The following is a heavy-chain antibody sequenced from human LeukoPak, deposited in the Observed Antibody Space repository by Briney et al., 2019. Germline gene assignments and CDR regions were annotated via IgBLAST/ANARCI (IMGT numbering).Heavy chain of an antibody. CDR2: ISWDGGST. D-gene: IGHD6-6*01. J-gene: IGHJ6*03. V-gene: IGHV3-43*01. CDR3: AKAGAARLHYYYMDV. CDR1: GFTFDDYT. Sequence: GGPLRLSCAASGFTFDDYTMHWFRKAPGKGLEGVSLISWDGGSTYYADSVKGRFTISRDNSKNSLYLQMNSLRTEDTALYYCAKAGAARLHYYYMDVWGKGTTVTVSS.